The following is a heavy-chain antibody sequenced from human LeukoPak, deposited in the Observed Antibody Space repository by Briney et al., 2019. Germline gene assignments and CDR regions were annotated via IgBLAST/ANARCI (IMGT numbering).Heavy chain of an antibody. J-gene: IGHJ4*02. CDR3: AKDLAGSGSYSFDY. D-gene: IGHD1-26*01. V-gene: IGHV3-20*04. Sequence: GGSLRLSCAASGFSFDDYGMSWVRQAPGEGLEWVSGVNWNGGSTAYADFVKGRFTISRDNARNSLNLQMNNLRAEDTAFYYCAKDLAGSGSYSFDYWGQGTLVTVSS. CDR1: GFSFDDYG. CDR2: VNWNGGST.